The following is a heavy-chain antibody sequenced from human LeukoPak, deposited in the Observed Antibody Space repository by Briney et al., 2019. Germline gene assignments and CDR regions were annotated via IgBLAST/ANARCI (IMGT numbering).Heavy chain of an antibody. D-gene: IGHD3-9*01. J-gene: IGHJ6*02. CDR2: ISSSSSYI. V-gene: IGHV3-21*04. CDR1: GFTFSSYS. CDR3: ARISGYDILTGYYPAADVYYYYGMDV. Sequence: GGSLRLSCAASGFTFSSYSMNWVRQAPGKGLEWVSSISSSSSYIYYADSVKGRFTISRDNAKNSLYLQMNSLRAEDTAVYYCARISGYDILTGYYPAADVYYYYGMDVWGQGTTVTVSS.